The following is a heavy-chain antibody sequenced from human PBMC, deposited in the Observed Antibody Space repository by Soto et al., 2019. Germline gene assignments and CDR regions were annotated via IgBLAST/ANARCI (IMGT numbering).Heavy chain of an antibody. CDR1: GGTSSSYA. V-gene: IGHV1-69*01. J-gene: IGHJ5*02. D-gene: IGHD3-10*01. CDR3: ARAAYYGSGTSIDKEGWFGP. CDR2: IIPIFGTA. Sequence: QVQLVQSGAEVKKPGSSVKVSCKASGGTSSSYAISWVRQAPGQGLEWMGGIIPIFGTANYAQKFQGRVTITADESTSTAYRGLGSLRSEDTAVYYCARAAYYGSGTSIDKEGWFGPWGQGTLVSVSS.